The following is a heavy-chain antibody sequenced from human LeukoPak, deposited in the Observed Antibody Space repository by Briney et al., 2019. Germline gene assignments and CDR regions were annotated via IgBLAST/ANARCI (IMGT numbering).Heavy chain of an antibody. Sequence: GGSLRLSCAASGFTFSSYAMHWVRQAPGKGLEWVAVISYDGSNKYYADSVKGRFTSSRDNSKNTLYLQMNSLRAEDTAVYYCASVYSITMIVSEASLGYWGQGTLVTVSS. CDR1: GFTFSSYA. J-gene: IGHJ4*02. CDR3: ASVYSITMIVSEASLGY. CDR2: ISYDGSNK. D-gene: IGHD3-22*01. V-gene: IGHV3-30-3*01.